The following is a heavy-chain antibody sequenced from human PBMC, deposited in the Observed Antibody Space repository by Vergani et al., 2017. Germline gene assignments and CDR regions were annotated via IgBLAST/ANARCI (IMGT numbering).Heavy chain of an antibody. Sequence: QVQLQQWGAGLLKPSETLSLTCAVYGGSFSGYYWSWIRQPPGKGLEWIGEINHSGSTNYNPSLKSRVTISVDTSKNQFSLKLSSVTAADTAVYYCARRGYSGYDYGLLYYFDYWGQGTLVTVSS. D-gene: IGHD5-12*01. CDR3: ARRGYSGYDYGLLYYFDY. CDR2: INHSGST. J-gene: IGHJ4*02. V-gene: IGHV4-34*01. CDR1: GGSFSGYY.